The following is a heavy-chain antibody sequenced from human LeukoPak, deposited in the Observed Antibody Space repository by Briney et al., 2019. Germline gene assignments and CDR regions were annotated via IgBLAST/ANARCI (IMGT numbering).Heavy chain of an antibody. D-gene: IGHD6-19*01. Sequence: GGSLRLSCAASGFPFSSPWLSWFHQSPGKGLEWVAHISHDGSEKHYVDSVKGRFTISRDNARNSQFLQMNSLRVDDTAVYYCASGGGWVFFNWGQGTLVTVSS. CDR3: ASGGGWVFFN. CDR1: GFPFSSPW. J-gene: IGHJ4*02. V-gene: IGHV3-7*01. CDR2: ISHDGSEK.